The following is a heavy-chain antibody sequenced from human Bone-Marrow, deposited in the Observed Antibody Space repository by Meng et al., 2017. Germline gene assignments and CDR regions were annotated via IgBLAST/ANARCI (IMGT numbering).Heavy chain of an antibody. Sequence: SCKASGYTFTSHAMSWVRQAPGKGLEWVSAISGSGGSTYYADSVKGRFTISRDNSKNTLYLQMNSLRAEDTAVYYCAKIPHTYYYGSGSYYDYFDYWGQGTLVTVSS. J-gene: IGHJ4*02. CDR3: AKIPHTYYYGSGSYYDYFDY. D-gene: IGHD3-10*01. CDR1: GYTFTSHA. V-gene: IGHV3-23*01. CDR2: ISGSGGST.